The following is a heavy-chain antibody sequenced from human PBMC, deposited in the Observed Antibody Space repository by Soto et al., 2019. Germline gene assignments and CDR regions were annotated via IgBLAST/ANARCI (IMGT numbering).Heavy chain of an antibody. CDR1: GFAFSLYG. D-gene: IGHD6-25*01. Sequence: QVQLVESGGGVVQPGRSLKLSCTTSGFAFSLYGMHWVRQAPCKGLEWLAVISFDAKNIYYADSVKGRFTISRDNAKTTLFLQMRHLRADDTAVYFCAKVSQAAAVLDHWSHGALVTVAS. CDR3: AKVSQAAAVLDH. CDR2: ISFDAKNI. J-gene: IGHJ4*01. V-gene: IGHV3-30*18.